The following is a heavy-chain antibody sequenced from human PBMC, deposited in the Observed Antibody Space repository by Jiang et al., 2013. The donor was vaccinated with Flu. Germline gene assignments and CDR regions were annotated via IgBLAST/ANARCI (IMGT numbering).Heavy chain of an antibody. J-gene: IGHJ4*02. D-gene: IGHD6-19*01. CDR2: IYYRGST. Sequence: GPGLVKPSETLSLTCTVSGGSVSNSHYYWGWIRQPPGKGLEWIGNIYYRGSTYYNPSLKSRVTISVDTSKNHFSLRLSSVTAADTAAYYCARREDGWYHLDYWGQGTLVTVSS. CDR3: ARREDGWYHLDY. CDR1: GGSVSNSHYY. V-gene: IGHV4-39*02.